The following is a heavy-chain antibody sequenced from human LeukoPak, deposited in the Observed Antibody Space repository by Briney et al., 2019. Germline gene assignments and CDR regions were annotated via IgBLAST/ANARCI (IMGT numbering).Heavy chain of an antibody. CDR2: IYSDGTT. V-gene: IGHV3-66*01. J-gene: IGHJ4*02. CDR1: GFTVSSNY. Sequence: PGGSLRLSCAASGFTVSSNYMSWVRQAPGKGLECVSVIYSDGTTYYADSVKGGFTISRDNSKNTLSLQMNSLRAEDTAVYYCARGSYSKPLDYWGQGTLVTVSS. CDR3: ARGSYSKPLDY. D-gene: IGHD4-11*01.